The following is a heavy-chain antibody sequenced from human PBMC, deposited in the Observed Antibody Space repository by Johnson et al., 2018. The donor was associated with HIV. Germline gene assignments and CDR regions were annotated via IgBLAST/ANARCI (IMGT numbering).Heavy chain of an antibody. Sequence: VQLVESGGGVVQPGRSLRLSCRASGFPFTDAWMNWVRQAPGKGLEWVGRIKSQSDGGTTDYAAPVRGRFTISIEDSKNTVDLQMNSLKTEDTAVYYCTTAFQIMVTTGAFDIWGQGTMVTVSS. CDR1: GFPFTDAW. V-gene: IGHV3-15*01. D-gene: IGHD4-17*01. J-gene: IGHJ3*02. CDR3: TTAFQIMVTTGAFDI. CDR2: IKSQSDGGTT.